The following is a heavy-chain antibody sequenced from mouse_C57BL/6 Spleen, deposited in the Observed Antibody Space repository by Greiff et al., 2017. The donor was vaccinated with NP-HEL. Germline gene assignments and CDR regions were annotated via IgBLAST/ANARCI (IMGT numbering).Heavy chain of an antibody. CDR2: ISSGGSYT. J-gene: IGHJ2*01. Sequence: EVKLVESGGDLVKPGGSLKLSCAASGFTFSSYGMSWVRQTPDKRLEWVATISSGGSYTYYPDSVKGRFTISRDNAKNTLYLQMGSLKTGDTAMYYCARPHGDSSGYPSFDGWGQGTTLTVSS. V-gene: IGHV5-6*01. CDR1: GFTFSSYG. CDR3: ARPHGDSSGYPSFDG. D-gene: IGHD3-2*02.